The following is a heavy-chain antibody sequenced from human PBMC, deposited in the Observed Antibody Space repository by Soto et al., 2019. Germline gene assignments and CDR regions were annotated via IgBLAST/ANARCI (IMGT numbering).Heavy chain of an antibody. CDR1: GFTFNTYG. Sequence: QVQLVESGGGVVQPGRSLRLSCAASGFTFNTYGMHWVRQAAGKGLEWVALTWYDGSHNYYADSVKGRFTISRDTSKNTLYLQMNSLRAEDTGVYYCARDQDSSSWYSPPLYWGQGTLVTVSS. V-gene: IGHV3-33*01. CDR3: ARDQDSSSWYSPPLY. D-gene: IGHD6-13*01. J-gene: IGHJ4*02. CDR2: TWYDGSHN.